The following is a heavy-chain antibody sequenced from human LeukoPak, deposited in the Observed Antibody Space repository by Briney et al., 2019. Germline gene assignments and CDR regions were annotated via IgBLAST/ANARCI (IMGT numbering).Heavy chain of an antibody. CDR2: ISYDGSHK. Sequence: GRSLRLSCAASGITFRSYGMHWVRQAPGKGREWVAVISYDGSHKYYADSVKGRFSISRDNSKNTLYLQMNSLRADDTAVYYCAKGARGDTVTSIVGLNWFDPWGQGTLVTVSS. V-gene: IGHV3-30*18. J-gene: IGHJ5*02. CDR1: GITFRSYG. D-gene: IGHD4-17*01. CDR3: AKGARGDTVTSIVGLNWFDP.